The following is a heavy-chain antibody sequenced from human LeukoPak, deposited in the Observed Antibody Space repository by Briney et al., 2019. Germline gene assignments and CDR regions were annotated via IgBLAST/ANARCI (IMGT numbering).Heavy chain of an antibody. CDR2: IDYSATT. J-gene: IGHJ4*02. D-gene: IGHD6-19*01. Sequence: SETLSLTCTVSGGSISTYYWSWIRQPPGKGLEWIAYIDYSATTNYNPSLKSRVTISVDTSKNQFSLKLSSVTAADTAVYYCASTYSSGWYYFDYWGQGTLVTVSS. CDR1: GGSISTYY. CDR3: ASTYSSGWYYFDY. V-gene: IGHV4-59*01.